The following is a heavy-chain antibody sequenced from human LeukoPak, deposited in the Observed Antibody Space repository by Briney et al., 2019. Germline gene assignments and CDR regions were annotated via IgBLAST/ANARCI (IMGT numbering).Heavy chain of an antibody. Sequence: GGSLRLSCAVSGFTFSSYWMSWVRQAPGKGLEWVANIKQDGRERYYVDSVKGRFTISRDNAKNPLYMQVNSLRAEDTAVYYCARDRSGGKQQLVRGYFDYWGQGTLVTVSS. D-gene: IGHD6-13*01. CDR3: ARDRSGGKQQLVRGYFDY. V-gene: IGHV3-7*01. CDR1: GFTFSSYW. J-gene: IGHJ4*02. CDR2: IKQDGRER.